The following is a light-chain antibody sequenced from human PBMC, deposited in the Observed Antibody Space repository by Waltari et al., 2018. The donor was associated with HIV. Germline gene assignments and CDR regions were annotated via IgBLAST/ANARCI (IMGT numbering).Light chain of an antibody. CDR2: GAS. J-gene: IGKJ4*01. CDR3: QQSYSMPPT. Sequence: DIQMTQTPSALSTSVGDRINITCRASQTISRYLNWYQQKPGKAPKAVIYGASSSLSGVPSRFSGSGSGTDFTLTISSLQREDVGTYYCQQSYSMPPTFGGGTKVEIK. V-gene: IGKV1-39*01. CDR1: QTISRY.